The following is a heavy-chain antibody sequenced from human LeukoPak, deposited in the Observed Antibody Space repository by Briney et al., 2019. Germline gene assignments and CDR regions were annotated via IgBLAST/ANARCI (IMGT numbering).Heavy chain of an antibody. V-gene: IGHV3-11*04. J-gene: IGHJ4*02. D-gene: IGHD3-3*01. CDR3: ARGGGSPTFTIFGVVTSPFDY. Sequence: PGGSLRLSCAASGFTFSDYYMSWIRQAPGKGLEWVSYISSSGSTIYYADSVKGRFTISRDNAKNSLYLQMNSLRAEDTAVYYCARGGGSPTFTIFGVVTSPFDYWGQGTLVTVSS. CDR2: ISSSGSTI. CDR1: GFTFSDYY.